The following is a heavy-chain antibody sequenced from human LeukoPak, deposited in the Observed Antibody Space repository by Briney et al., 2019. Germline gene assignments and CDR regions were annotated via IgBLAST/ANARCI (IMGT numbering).Heavy chain of an antibody. V-gene: IGHV3-21*01. J-gene: IGHJ5*02. Sequence: GGSLRLSCAASGFTFSSYSMNWVRQAPGKGLGWVSSISSSSSYIYYADSVKGRFTISRDNAKNSLYLQMNSLRAEDTAVYYCARDPRVGYSRDWFDPWGQGTLVTVSS. CDR2: ISSSSSYI. CDR1: GFTFSSYS. CDR3: ARDPRVGYSRDWFDP. D-gene: IGHD6-13*01.